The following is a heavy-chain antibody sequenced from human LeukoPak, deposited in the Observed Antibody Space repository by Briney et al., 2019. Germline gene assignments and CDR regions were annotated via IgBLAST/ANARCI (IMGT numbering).Heavy chain of an antibody. D-gene: IGHD3-22*01. V-gene: IGHV3-74*01. CDR2: INSDGINT. J-gene: IGHJ5*02. CDR3: ARDLGQYYDTSDNWFDP. CDR1: GFTLSNYW. Sequence: GGSLRLSCAASGFTLSNYWMHWVRQAPGKGLVWVSRINSDGINTSYADSVKGRFTFSRDNAKNTLNLQMNSLRAKDTAVYYCARDLGQYYDTSDNWFDPWGQGTLVTVTS.